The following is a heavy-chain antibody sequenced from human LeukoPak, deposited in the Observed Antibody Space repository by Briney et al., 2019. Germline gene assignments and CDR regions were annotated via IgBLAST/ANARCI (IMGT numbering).Heavy chain of an antibody. J-gene: IGHJ4*02. CDR2: ISGDGEST. Sequence: GGSLSLSRAAPGVTLRNYAMTWIRQAPGKGLQWVSDISGDGESTYYADSVRGRFTISRDNSKNTMYLQMNNLRAEDTAIYYCAKARDWSSPGGYVFANWGQGTLFTVSS. V-gene: IGHV3-23*01. CDR3: AKARDWSSPGGYVFAN. D-gene: IGHD2-2*01. CDR1: GVTLRNYA.